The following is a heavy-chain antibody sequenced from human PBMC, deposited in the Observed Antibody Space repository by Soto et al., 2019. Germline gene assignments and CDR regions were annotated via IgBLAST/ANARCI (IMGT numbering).Heavy chain of an antibody. Sequence: HPVGSLRLSCAASGFTFDDYTMHWFRQAPGKGLEWVSLISWDGGSTYYADSVKGRFTISRDNSKNSLYLQMNSLRTEDTALYYCAKDMIAAPPAHYYYYGMDVWGQGTTVTVSS. CDR1: GFTFDDYT. CDR2: ISWDGGST. CDR3: AKDMIAAPPAHYYYYGMDV. J-gene: IGHJ6*02. V-gene: IGHV3-43*01. D-gene: IGHD6-13*01.